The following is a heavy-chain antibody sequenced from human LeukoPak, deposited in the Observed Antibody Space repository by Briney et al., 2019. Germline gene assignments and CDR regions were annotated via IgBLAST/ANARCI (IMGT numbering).Heavy chain of an antibody. CDR2: IGSDNKP. CDR1: GFTFSAYA. Sequence: GGSLRLSCEASGFTFSAYATTWVRQAPGQGLEWVSSIGSDNKPHYSESVKGRFAISRDNSKSMLFLQLNSLRAEDTALYYCAGDLHYYVAMDVWGQGTTVTVSS. CDR3: AGDLHYYVAMDV. D-gene: IGHD3-10*02. J-gene: IGHJ6*02. V-gene: IGHV3-23*05.